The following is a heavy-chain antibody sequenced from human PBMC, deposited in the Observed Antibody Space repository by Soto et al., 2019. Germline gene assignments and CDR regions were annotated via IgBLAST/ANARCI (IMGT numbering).Heavy chain of an antibody. J-gene: IGHJ3*02. CDR2: IIPIFGTA. Sequence: GASVKVSCKASGGTVSSYAISWWRQAPGQGREWMGGIIPIFGTANYAQKFQGRVTITADESTSTAYMELSSLRSEDTAVYYCASGGIDGYSYGNDAFDIWGQGTMVTVSS. CDR1: GGTVSSYA. CDR3: ASGGIDGYSYGNDAFDI. D-gene: IGHD5-18*01. V-gene: IGHV1-69*13.